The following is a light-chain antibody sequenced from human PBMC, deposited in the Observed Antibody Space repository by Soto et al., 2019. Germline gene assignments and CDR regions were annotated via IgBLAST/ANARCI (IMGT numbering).Light chain of an antibody. CDR1: SSDVGSYKF. V-gene: IGLV2-23*01. CDR2: EGS. Sequence: QPVLTQPASVSGSPGQSITISCTGTSSDVGSYKFVSWYQQHPGKAPKLMIYEGSKRPSGVSSRFSGSKSGNTASLTISGLQAEDEGDYHCCSYAGSSTLVFGGGTQLTVL. J-gene: IGLJ3*02. CDR3: CSYAGSSTLV.